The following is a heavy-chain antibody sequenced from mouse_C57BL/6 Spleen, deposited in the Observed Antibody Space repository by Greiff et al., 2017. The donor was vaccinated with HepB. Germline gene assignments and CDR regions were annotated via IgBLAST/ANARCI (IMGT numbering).Heavy chain of an antibody. CDR3: ARTQLLYWYFDV. CDR1: GYTFTDYN. Sequence: VQLQQSGPELVKPGASVKMSCKASGYTFTDYNMHWVKQSHGKSLEWIGYINPNNGGTSYNQKFKGKATLTVNKSSSTAYMELRSLTSEDSAVYDCARTQLLYWYFDVWGTGTTVTVSS. J-gene: IGHJ1*03. V-gene: IGHV1-22*01. D-gene: IGHD3-1*01. CDR2: INPNNGGT.